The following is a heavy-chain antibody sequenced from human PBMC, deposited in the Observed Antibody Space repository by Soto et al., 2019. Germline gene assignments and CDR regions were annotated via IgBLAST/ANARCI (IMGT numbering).Heavy chain of an antibody. CDR1: GGSISSGGYY. V-gene: IGHV4-31*03. Sequence: QVQLQESGPGLVKPSQTLSLTCTVSGGSISSGGYYWNWIRQHPGKGLEWIGYSYFSGNTYYNPSLKSRVTISVDTSKNQFSLRLSSVTAADTAVYYCARDPQYTDRSGYYVSSGNFDYWGQGILVTVSS. J-gene: IGHJ4*02. D-gene: IGHD3-22*01. CDR2: SYFSGNT. CDR3: ARDPQYTDRSGYYVSSGNFDY.